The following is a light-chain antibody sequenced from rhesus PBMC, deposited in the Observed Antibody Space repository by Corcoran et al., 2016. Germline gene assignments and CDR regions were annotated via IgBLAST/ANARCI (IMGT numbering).Light chain of an antibody. CDR2: KAS. J-gene: IGKJ2*01. Sequence: DIQMTQSPSSLSASVGDTVTITCRASQSSSSWVAWYQQKPGKAPKLLIYKASTLQSGVPSRFSGSGSGTHFTLTIRGLPSEDFATYCCQQFPSGPYMYSFGQGTKVEIE. V-gene: IGKV1-22*01. CDR3: QQFPSGPYMYS. CDR1: QSSSSW.